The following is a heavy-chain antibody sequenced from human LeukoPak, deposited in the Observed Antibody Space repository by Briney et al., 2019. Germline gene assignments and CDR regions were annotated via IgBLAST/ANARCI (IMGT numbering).Heavy chain of an antibody. CDR2: INHSGST. V-gene: IGHV4-34*01. D-gene: IGHD3-16*01. CDR3: ARDKMGGEGIDY. J-gene: IGHJ4*02. CDR1: GGSFSGYY. Sequence: SETLSLTCAVYGGSFSGYYWSWIRQPPGKGLEWIGEINHSGSTNYNPSLKSRVTISVDTSKNQFSLKLSSVTAADTAVYYCARDKMGGEGIDYWGQGTLVTVSS.